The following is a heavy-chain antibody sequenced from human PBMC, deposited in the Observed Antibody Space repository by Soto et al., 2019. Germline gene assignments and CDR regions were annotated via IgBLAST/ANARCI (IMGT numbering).Heavy chain of an antibody. V-gene: IGHV1-69*12. CDR1: GGTFSSYA. J-gene: IGHJ6*02. D-gene: IGHD5-18*01. CDR2: IIPLFGTA. CDR3: ARDWRGLQLWVHYYYYGMDV. Sequence: QVQLVQSGAEVKKPGSSVKVSCKASGGTFSSYAISWVRQAPGPGLEWMGGIIPLFGTANDAQKFKGRVTITADESTSTAYMELSSMRSEDTAVYYCARDWRGLQLWVHYYYYGMDVWVQETTVTASS.